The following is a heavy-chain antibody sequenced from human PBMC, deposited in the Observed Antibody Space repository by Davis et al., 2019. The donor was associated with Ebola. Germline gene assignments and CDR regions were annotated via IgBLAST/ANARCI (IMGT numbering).Heavy chain of an antibody. Sequence: GESLKISCAASGFTFSSYSMNWVRQAPGKGLEWVSSISSSSSYIYYADSVKGRFTISRDNAKNSLYLQMNSLRDEDTAVYYCARDHNWGLDYWGQGTLVTVSS. CDR2: ISSSSSYI. CDR3: ARDHNWGLDY. CDR1: GFTFSSYS. J-gene: IGHJ4*02. D-gene: IGHD7-27*01. V-gene: IGHV3-21*01.